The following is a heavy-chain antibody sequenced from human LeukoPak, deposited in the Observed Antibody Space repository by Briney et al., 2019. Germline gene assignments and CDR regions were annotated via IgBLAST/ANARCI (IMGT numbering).Heavy chain of an antibody. CDR2: INHSGST. CDR1: GGSFSGYY. D-gene: IGHD6-13*01. V-gene: IGHV4-34*01. Sequence: SETLSLTCAVYGGSFSGYYWSWIRQPPGKGLEWIEEINHSGSTNYNPSLKSRVTISVDTSKNQFSLKLSSVTAADTAVYYCARDGGSKGIAENWFDPWGQGTLVTVSS. CDR3: ARDGGSKGIAENWFDP. J-gene: IGHJ5*02.